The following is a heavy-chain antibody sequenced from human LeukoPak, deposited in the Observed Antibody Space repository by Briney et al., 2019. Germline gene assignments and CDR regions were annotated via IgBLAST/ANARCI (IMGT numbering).Heavy chain of an antibody. Sequence: GASVKVSCKASGYTFTDYYIHWVRRAPGQGLEWMGWIIPNTGVTNYAQKFQGRVTMTRDTSISTAYMELSSLTSDDTAVYYCAKEAAAAGNNWFDPWGQGTLVTVFS. CDR2: IIPNTGVT. J-gene: IGHJ5*02. CDR1: GYTFTDYY. V-gene: IGHV1-2*02. CDR3: AKEAAAAGNNWFDP. D-gene: IGHD6-13*01.